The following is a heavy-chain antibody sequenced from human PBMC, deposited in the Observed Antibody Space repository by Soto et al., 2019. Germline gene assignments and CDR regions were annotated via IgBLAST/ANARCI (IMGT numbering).Heavy chain of an antibody. D-gene: IGHD6-19*01. CDR1: GDSVSSNSAA. V-gene: IGHV6-1*01. J-gene: IGHJ6*02. Sequence: PSQTLSLTCAISGDSVSSNSAAWNWIRQSPSRGLEWLGRTYYRSKWYNDYAVSVKSRITINPDTSKNQFSLQLNSVTPEDTAVYYCARSRASSGWPPAYYYYYYGMDVWGQGTTVTVSS. CDR3: ARSRASSGWPPAYYYYYYGMDV. CDR2: TYYRSKWYN.